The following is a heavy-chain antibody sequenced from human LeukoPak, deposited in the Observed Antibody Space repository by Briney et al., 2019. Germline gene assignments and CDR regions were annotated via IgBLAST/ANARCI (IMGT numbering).Heavy chain of an antibody. CDR3: ARDLTQDVAATGHDAFDI. D-gene: IGHD1-1*01. CDR2: ISGSGGST. Sequence: GGSLRLSCAASGFTFSSYAMSWVRQAPGKGLEWVSAISGSGGSTYYADSVKGRFTISRDDSKNTLYLQMNSLRAEDTAVYYCARDLTQDVAATGHDAFDIWGQGTMVTVSS. V-gene: IGHV3-23*01. J-gene: IGHJ3*02. CDR1: GFTFSSYA.